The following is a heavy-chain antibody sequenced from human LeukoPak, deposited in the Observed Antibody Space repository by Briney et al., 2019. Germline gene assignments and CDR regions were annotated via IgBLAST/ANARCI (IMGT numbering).Heavy chain of an antibody. CDR1: GFTFSSYG. CDR2: ISGSGGST. V-gene: IGHV3-23*01. D-gene: IGHD3-22*01. Sequence: GGTLRLSCAASGFTFSSYGMSWVRQAPGKGLEWVSVISGSGGSTYYAASVKGRFTISRDNSKNTLYLQMNSLRAEDTAVYYCAKGLYYYDSSDYYSLYYYYMDVWGKGTTVTVSS. J-gene: IGHJ6*03. CDR3: AKGLYYYDSSDYYSLYYYYMDV.